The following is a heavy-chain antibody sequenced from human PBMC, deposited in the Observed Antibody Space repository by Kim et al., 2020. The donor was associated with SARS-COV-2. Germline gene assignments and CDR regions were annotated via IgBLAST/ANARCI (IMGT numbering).Heavy chain of an antibody. V-gene: IGHV3-48*03. J-gene: IGHJ4*02. CDR1: GFTFSSYE. Sequence: GGSLRLSCGASGFTFSSYEMNWVRQAPGKGLEWVSYISSSGSTIYYADSVKGRFTISRDNAKNSLYLQMNSLRAEDTAVYYCAREDSSGWSRVDYWGQGTLVTVSS. CDR2: ISSSGSTI. CDR3: AREDSSGWSRVDY. D-gene: IGHD6-19*01.